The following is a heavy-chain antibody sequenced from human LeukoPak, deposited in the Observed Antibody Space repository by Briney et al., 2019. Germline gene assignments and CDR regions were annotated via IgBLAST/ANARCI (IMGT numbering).Heavy chain of an antibody. J-gene: IGHJ4*02. D-gene: IGHD6-13*01. CDR1: GRSFSGYY. CDR2: INHSGST. V-gene: IGHV4-34*01. CDR3: ARAVPTGFGSSWYGGAVDY. Sequence: SATLSLTCAVYGRSFSGYYWSSIRQPPGNGLEWIGEINHSGSTTYNPPRKSRVTISVATSKTQFSLKLSSVTAADTAVYYCARAVPTGFGSSWYGGAVDYWGQGTLVTVSS.